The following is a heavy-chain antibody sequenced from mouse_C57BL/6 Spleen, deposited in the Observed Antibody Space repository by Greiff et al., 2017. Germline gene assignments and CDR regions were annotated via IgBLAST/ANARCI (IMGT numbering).Heavy chain of an antibody. CDR2: IYPGDGDT. D-gene: IGHD2-4*01. CDR1: GYAFSSYW. V-gene: IGHV1-80*01. Sequence: QVQLQQPGAELVKPGASVKISCKASGYAFSSYWMNWVKQRPGKGLEWIGQIYPGDGDTNYNGKFKGKATLTADKSSSTAYMQLSSLTSEDSAVYFCANYYDYEGYYAMDYWGQGTSVTVSS. CDR3: ANYYDYEGYYAMDY. J-gene: IGHJ4*01.